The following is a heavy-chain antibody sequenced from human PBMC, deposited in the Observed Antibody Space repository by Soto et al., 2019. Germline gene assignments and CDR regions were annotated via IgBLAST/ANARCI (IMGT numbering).Heavy chain of an antibody. CDR2: IVVGSGNT. J-gene: IGHJ4*02. CDR3: AAGARQIGSGWLYYFDY. Sequence: GASVKVSCKASGFTFTSSAMQWVRQARGQRLEWIGWIVVGSGNTNYAQKFQERVTITRDMSTSTAYMELSSLRSEDTAVYYCAAGARQIGSGWLYYFDYWGQGTLVTVSS. D-gene: IGHD6-19*01. V-gene: IGHV1-58*02. CDR1: GFTFTSSA.